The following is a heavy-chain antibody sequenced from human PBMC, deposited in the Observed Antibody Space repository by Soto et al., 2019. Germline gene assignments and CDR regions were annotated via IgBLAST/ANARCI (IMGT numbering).Heavy chain of an antibody. CDR2: IDWDDDK. CDR3: ARIQANCSGGSCCPAAHYYYYYMDV. D-gene: IGHD2-15*01. CDR1: GFSLSTSGMC. Sequence: SGPTLVNPTQTLTLTCTFSGFSLSTSGMCVSWIRQPPGKALEWLARIDWDDDKYYSTSLKTRLTISKDTSKNQVVLTMTNMDPVDTATYYCARIQANCSGGSCCPAAHYYYYYMDVWGKGTTVTVSS. J-gene: IGHJ6*03. V-gene: IGHV2-70*11.